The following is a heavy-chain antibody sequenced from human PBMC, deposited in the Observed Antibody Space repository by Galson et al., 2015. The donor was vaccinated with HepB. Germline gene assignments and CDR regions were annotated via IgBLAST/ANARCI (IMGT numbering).Heavy chain of an antibody. V-gene: IGHV3-11*01. D-gene: IGHD6-13*01. CDR3: ARGPRRGSSWSNYFDS. CDR1: GFNFNDYY. Sequence: SLRLSCAASGFNFNDYYMTWIRQAPGRGLEWVSFIIMSGNTKYYADSVEGRFTISRDNANDSLYLQMNNLRVEDTAAYYCARGPRRGSSWSNYFDSWGQGTLVTVSS. CDR2: IIMSGNTK. J-gene: IGHJ4*02.